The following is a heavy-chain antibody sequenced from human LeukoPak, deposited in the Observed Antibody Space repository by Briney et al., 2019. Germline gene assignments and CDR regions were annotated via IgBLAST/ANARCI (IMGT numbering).Heavy chain of an antibody. J-gene: IGHJ4*02. V-gene: IGHV3-21*01. CDR1: GFTFSSYS. CDR2: ISSSSSYV. D-gene: IGHD1-26*01. CDR3: ARDQRGGTYSDY. Sequence: PGGSLRLSCAASGFTFSSYSMNWVRQAPGKGLEWVSSISSSSSYVYYADSVKGRFTISRDNAKNSLYLQMNSLRAEDTALYYCARDQRGGTYSDYWGQGTLVTVSS.